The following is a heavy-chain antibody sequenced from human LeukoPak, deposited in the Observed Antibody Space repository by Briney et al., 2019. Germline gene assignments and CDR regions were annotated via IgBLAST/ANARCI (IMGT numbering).Heavy chain of an antibody. CDR2: ISYDGSNK. J-gene: IGHJ3*02. V-gene: IGHV3-30*04. CDR1: GFTFSSYA. CDR3: ARALPAAADAFDI. D-gene: IGHD2-2*01. Sequence: GRSLRLSCAASGFTFSSYAMHWVRQAPGKGLEWVAVISYDGSNKYYADSVKGRFTLSRDNSKNTLYLQMNSLRAEDTAVYYCARALPAAADAFDIWGQGTMVTVSS.